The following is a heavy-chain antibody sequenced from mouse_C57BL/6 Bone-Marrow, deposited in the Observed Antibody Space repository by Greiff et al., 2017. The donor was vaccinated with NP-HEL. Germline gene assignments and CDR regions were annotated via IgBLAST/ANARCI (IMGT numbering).Heavy chain of an antibody. CDR1: GFTFSDYY. CDR3: ARHAVVATDWYFDV. CDR2: ISNGGGST. D-gene: IGHD1-1*01. Sequence: EVQLVESGGGLVQPGGSLKLSCAASGFTFSDYYMYWVRQTPEKRLEWVAYISNGGGSTYYPDTVKGRFTISRDNAKNTLYLQMSRLKSEDTAMYYCARHAVVATDWYFDVWGTGTTVTVSS. V-gene: IGHV5-12*01. J-gene: IGHJ1*03.